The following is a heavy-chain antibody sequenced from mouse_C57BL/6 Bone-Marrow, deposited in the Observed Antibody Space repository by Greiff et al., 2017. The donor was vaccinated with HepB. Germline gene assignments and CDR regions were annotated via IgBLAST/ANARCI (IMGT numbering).Heavy chain of an antibody. CDR1: GFTFSNYW. V-gene: IGHV6-3*01. CDR3: AGWYYGSGWYFDV. D-gene: IGHD1-1*01. CDR2: IRLKSDNYAT. J-gene: IGHJ1*03. Sequence: VTLMESGGGLVQPGGSMKLSCVASGFTFSNYWMNWVRQSPEKGLEWVAQIRLKSDNYATHYAESVKGRFNISRDDSKSSVYLQMNNLKAEDTGIYYWAGWYYGSGWYFDVWGRGTTVTVSA.